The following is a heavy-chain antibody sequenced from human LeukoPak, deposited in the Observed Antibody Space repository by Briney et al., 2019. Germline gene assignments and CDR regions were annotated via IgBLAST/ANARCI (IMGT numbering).Heavy chain of an antibody. CDR3: ARTDYSHDY. Sequence: SETLSLTCTVYGVSCSGYYWSWIRQPPGKGLEWIGEINHNGDTNYNPSPKSRVTISVDTSKNQFSLKLSSVTAADTAVYYCARTDYSHDYWGQGTLVTVSS. CDR1: GVSCSGYY. CDR2: INHNGDT. D-gene: IGHD2-15*01. J-gene: IGHJ4*02. V-gene: IGHV4-34*01.